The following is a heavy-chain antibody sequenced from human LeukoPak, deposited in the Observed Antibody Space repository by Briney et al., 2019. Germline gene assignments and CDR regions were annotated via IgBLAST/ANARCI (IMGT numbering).Heavy chain of an antibody. V-gene: IGHV1-69*06. J-gene: IGHJ4*02. CDR3: ARLNYYDSSGYPPNFDY. CDR2: IIPIFGAA. D-gene: IGHD3-22*01. Sequence: ASVKVSCKASGGTFSSYTLSWVRQAPGQGLEWMGGIIPIFGAANYAQKFQDRVTITADKSTSTAYMELSSLRSEDTAVYYCARLNYYDSSGYPPNFDYWGQGTLVTVSS. CDR1: GGTFSSYT.